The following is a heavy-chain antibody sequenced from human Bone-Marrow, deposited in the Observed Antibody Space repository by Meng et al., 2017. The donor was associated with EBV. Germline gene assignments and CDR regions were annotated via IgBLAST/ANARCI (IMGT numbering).Heavy chain of an antibody. Sequence: QGQIRQWGAGLLKPSDTLSLNCAVYGGSLSDSYWNWIRQSPGKGLEWIGEINHSGNADYNPSLKSRVTISVDTSKNHFSLKLSSVTAADTAVYYCARGVWDHWGQGILVTVSS. V-gene: IGHV4-34*01. CDR1: GGSLSDSY. J-gene: IGHJ4*02. CDR3: ARGVWDH. D-gene: IGHD1-26*01. CDR2: INHSGNA.